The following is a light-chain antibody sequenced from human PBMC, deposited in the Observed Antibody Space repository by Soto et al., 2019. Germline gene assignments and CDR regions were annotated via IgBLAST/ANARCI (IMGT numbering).Light chain of an antibody. CDR2: GNR. J-gene: IGLJ3*02. Sequence: QAVVTQPPSVSGAPGQRVTISCTGNNSNLGAGYDVHWYQQLPGAAPKLVIFGNRNRPSGVPERFSGSKSGTSASLAIIGLQAEDEADSYCQAYDYSLTAFVFGGGTKLTVL. V-gene: IGLV1-40*01. CDR1: NSNLGAGYD. CDR3: QAYDYSLTAFV.